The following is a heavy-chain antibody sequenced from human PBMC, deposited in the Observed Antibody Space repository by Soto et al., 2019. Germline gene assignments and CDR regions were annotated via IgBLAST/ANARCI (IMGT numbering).Heavy chain of an antibody. CDR1: GYTFTSDA. V-gene: IGHV1-3*01. CDR3: ARERSERYNWNYDWFDP. D-gene: IGHD1-7*01. Sequence: ASVKGSCKASGYTFTSDAMHWVRQAPGQRLEWMGWINAGNGNTKYSQKFQGRVTITRDTSASTAYMELSSLRSEDTAVYYCARERSERYNWNYDWFDPWGQGTLVTVSS. J-gene: IGHJ5*02. CDR2: INAGNGNT.